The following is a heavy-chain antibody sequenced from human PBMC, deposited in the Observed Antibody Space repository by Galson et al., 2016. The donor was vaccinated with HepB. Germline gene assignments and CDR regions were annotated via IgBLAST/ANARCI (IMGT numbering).Heavy chain of an antibody. D-gene: IGHD3-3*01. V-gene: IGHV4-39*01. CDR2: IYYSGST. CDR1: GGSISSRDRY. Sequence: SETLSLTCTVSGGSISSRDRYWGWIRQPPGKGLEWIGTIYYSGSTYYNPSLQSRVTVSVDTSKNQFSLSLSSVNAADTAVYYCASPDYDFWHGGDVWGQGTAVTVSS. CDR3: ASPDYDFWHGGDV. J-gene: IGHJ6*02.